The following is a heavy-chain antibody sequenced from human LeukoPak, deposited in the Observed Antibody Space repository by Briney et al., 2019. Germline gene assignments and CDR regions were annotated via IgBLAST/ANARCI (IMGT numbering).Heavy chain of an antibody. Sequence: SQTLSLTCTVSGGSISSGSYYWSWIRQPAGKGLEWIGRIYTSGSTNYNPSLKSRVTISVDTSKNQSSLKLSSVTAADTAVYYCARSKYHGSVIDYWGQGTLVTVSS. CDR2: IYTSGST. CDR3: ARSKYHGSVIDY. CDR1: GGSISSGSYY. V-gene: IGHV4-61*02. J-gene: IGHJ4*02. D-gene: IGHD2-2*01.